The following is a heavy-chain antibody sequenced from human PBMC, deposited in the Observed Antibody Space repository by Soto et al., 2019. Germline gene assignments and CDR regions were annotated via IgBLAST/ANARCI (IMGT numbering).Heavy chain of an antibody. CDR3: AREGRLLWFGELSYYGMDV. J-gene: IGHJ6*02. Sequence: QVQLVQSGAEVKKPGSSVKVSCKASVGTFSSYAISWVRQAPGQGLEWMGGTIPIFGTANYAQKFQGRVTITEDEATRPAYMELSSLRSEDTAVYYCAREGRLLWFGELSYYGMDVWGQGTTVTVSS. CDR2: TIPIFGTA. CDR1: VGTFSSYA. D-gene: IGHD3-10*01. V-gene: IGHV1-69*01.